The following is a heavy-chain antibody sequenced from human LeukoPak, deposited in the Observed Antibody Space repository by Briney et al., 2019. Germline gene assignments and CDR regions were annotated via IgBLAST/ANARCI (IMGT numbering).Heavy chain of an antibody. Sequence: GGSLRLSCAASGFTFSDSWMNWVRQAPGKGLEWVAFIKPDGSEKYYVDSVKGRFTISRDNAKKSLYLQMNSLRAEDTAVYYCARDLRWQQYDYWGQGTLVTVSS. D-gene: IGHD5-24*01. CDR2: IKPDGSEK. CDR3: ARDLRWQQYDY. CDR1: GFTFSDSW. J-gene: IGHJ4*02. V-gene: IGHV3-7*04.